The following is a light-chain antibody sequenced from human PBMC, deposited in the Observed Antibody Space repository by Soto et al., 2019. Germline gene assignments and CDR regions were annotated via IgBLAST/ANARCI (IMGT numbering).Light chain of an antibody. CDR2: GAS. V-gene: IGKV3-20*01. J-gene: IGKJ5*01. CDR1: QSVSSSY. CDR3: QQYCSSHIT. Sequence: EIVLTQSPGTLSLSPGERATLSCRASQSVSSSYLAWYQQKPGQAPRLLIYGASSRATGIPDRFSGSGSGTDFTLTISRLEPEDFAVYYCQQYCSSHITVGQGTRLEIK.